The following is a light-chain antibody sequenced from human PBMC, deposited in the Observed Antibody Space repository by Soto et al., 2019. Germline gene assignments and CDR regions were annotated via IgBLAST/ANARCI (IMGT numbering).Light chain of an antibody. J-gene: IGKJ2*01. CDR2: DVS. CDR3: QQYNSYYT. Sequence: DIQMTQSPSTLSASVGDRVIITCRASQSVNGWLAWYQQKPGKGPKLLIYDVSTLQNGVPSRFSGSGSGTKFTLTISGLQPEDFATYYCQQYNSYYTFGQGTKVDIK. V-gene: IGKV1-5*01. CDR1: QSVNGW.